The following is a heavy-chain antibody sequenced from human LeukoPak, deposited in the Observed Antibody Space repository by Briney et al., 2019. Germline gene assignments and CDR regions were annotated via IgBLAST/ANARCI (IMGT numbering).Heavy chain of an antibody. D-gene: IGHD6-13*01. CDR1: GVSINSSY. V-gene: IGHV4-59*01. J-gene: IGHJ2*01. CDR2: IYYSGST. Sequence: PPETLSLTCTVSGVSINSSYWSWIRQPPRKGLEWIGYIYYSGSTNYNPSLKSRVTISVDTSKNQFSLKLSSVTAADTAVYYCARVTISSSSWYYHWYFDLWGRGTLVTVSS. CDR3: ARVTISSSSWYYHWYFDL.